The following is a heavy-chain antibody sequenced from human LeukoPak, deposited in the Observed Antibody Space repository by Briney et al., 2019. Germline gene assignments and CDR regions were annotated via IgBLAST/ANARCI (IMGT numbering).Heavy chain of an antibody. D-gene: IGHD3-22*01. J-gene: IGHJ4*02. V-gene: IGHV3-30*18. CDR1: GFTFSSYG. CDR3: AKEDYYYDSSGYSAFDY. Sequence: GGSLRLSCAASGFTFSSYGMHWVRQAPGKGLEWVAVISYDGSNKYYADSVKGRFTISRDSSKNTLYLQMNSLRAEDTAVYYCAKEDYYYDSSGYSAFDYWGQGTLVTVSS. CDR2: ISYDGSNK.